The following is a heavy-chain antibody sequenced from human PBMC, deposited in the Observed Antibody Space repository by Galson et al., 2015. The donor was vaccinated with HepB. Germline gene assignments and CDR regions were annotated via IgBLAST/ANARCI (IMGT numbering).Heavy chain of an antibody. CDR1: GGTFSSYA. Sequence: SVKVSCKASGGTFSSYAINWVRQAPGQGLEWMGGIIPMFGTSKYARKFQGRVTITADESTSTTYMEVSSLRYEDTAVYYCARVGGKLGYCSGGTCSTCFDPWGQGTLVTVSS. CDR2: IIPMFGTS. V-gene: IGHV1-69*13. CDR3: ARVGGKLGYCSGGTCSTCFDP. J-gene: IGHJ5*02. D-gene: IGHD2-15*01.